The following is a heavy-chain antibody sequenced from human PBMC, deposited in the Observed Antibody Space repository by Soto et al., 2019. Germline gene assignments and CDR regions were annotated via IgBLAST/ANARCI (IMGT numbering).Heavy chain of an antibody. Sequence: ASGRVSCKASGYTFTSYYMHWVRQAPGQGLEWMGIINPSGGSTSYAQKFQGRVTMTRDTSTSTVYMELSSLRSEDTAVYYCARFLYYDFWSGYLNPAYYYGMDVWGQGTTVTLSS. V-gene: IGHV1-46*01. CDR1: GYTFTSYY. D-gene: IGHD3-3*01. CDR2: INPSGGST. CDR3: ARFLYYDFWSGYLNPAYYYGMDV. J-gene: IGHJ6*02.